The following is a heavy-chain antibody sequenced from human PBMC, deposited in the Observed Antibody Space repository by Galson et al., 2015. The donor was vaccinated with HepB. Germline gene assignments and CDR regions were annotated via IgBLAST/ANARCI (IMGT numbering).Heavy chain of an antibody. D-gene: IGHD3-22*01. CDR3: AIMGDYYDNTACDN. J-gene: IGHJ4*02. CDR1: GNSLSDFS. V-gene: IGHV1-24*01. CDR2: FDVEEGEI. Sequence: SVKVSCKVSGNSLSDFSMHWVRQAPGKGLEWMGGFDVEEGEIIYAQNFQGRVTMTEDTSTDTAYMDLSSLTSEDTAIYYCAIMGDYYDNTACDNWGQGTLVTVSS.